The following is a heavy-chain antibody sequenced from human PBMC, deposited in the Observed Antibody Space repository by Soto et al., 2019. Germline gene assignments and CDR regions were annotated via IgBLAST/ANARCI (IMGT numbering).Heavy chain of an antibody. CDR2: VSSSSNTI. CDR3: ARHPSPALEWVNYYYAMAV. Sequence: EVQLVESGGDLVQPGGSLRLSCAASGFTFSSYSLNWVRQAPGKGLEWISYVSSSSNTIYYADSVKGRFTISRDNAKNSLVLQMDSLTYEDAAVYDCARHPSPALEWVNYYYAMAVLGLGTTVSVSS. V-gene: IGHV3-48*02. J-gene: IGHJ6*02. CDR1: GFTFSSYS. D-gene: IGHD1-26*01.